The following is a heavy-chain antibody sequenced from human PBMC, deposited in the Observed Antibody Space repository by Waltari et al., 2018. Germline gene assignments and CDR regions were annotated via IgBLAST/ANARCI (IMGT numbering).Heavy chain of an antibody. CDR2: IYYSGST. CDR1: GGSISSSSYY. V-gene: IGHV4-39*07. CDR3: ARGYSIPEIYYYYYYGMDV. D-gene: IGHD6-13*01. J-gene: IGHJ6*02. Sequence: QLQLQESGPGLVKPSETLSLTCTVSGGSISSSSYYWGWIRQPPGKGLEWIGSIYYSGSTYYNPSLKSRVTISVDTSKNQFSLKLSSVTAADTAVYYCARGYSIPEIYYYYYYGMDVWGQGTTVTVSS.